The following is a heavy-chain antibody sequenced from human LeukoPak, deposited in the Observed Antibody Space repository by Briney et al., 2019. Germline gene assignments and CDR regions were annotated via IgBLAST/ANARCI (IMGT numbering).Heavy chain of an antibody. CDR1: GFTFSSYA. CDR3: VREGTFASPEAGRWIDSFDI. D-gene: IGHD6-13*01. J-gene: IGHJ3*02. V-gene: IGHV3-30*02. CDR2: IHYDGSNN. Sequence: PGGSLRLSCAASGFTFSSYAMHWVRQAPGKGLEWVAFIHYDGSNNYYADSVKGRFTIFRDNANLYLQMNTLRPGDTAVYYCVREGTFASPEAGRWIDSFDIWGQGTMVTVSS.